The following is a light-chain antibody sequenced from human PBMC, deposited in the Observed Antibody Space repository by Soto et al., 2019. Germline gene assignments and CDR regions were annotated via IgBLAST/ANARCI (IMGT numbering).Light chain of an antibody. J-gene: IGLJ1*01. V-gene: IGLV1-40*01. CDR3: QSYDSSLSGSGV. CDR1: SSNIGAGYD. CDR2: GNS. Sequence: QSVLTQPPSVSVAPGQRVTISCTGSSSNIGAGYDVHWYQQLPGTAPKLLIYGNSNRPSGVPDRFSGSKSGTSASLAITGLKAEDEADYYCQSYDSSLSGSGVFGTGTKLTVL.